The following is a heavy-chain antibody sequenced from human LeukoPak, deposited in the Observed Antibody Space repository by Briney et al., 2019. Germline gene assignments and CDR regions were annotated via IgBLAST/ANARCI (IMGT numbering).Heavy chain of an antibody. CDR1: GDSINSLDL. J-gene: IGHJ4*02. CDR2: MYLSGTT. V-gene: IGHV4-4*02. D-gene: IGHD3-22*01. Sequence: PSETLSLTCTVSGDSINSLDLWSWVRQPPGKGLEWIGEMYLSGTTHSNPSIKSRVTISIDKSKNQFFLNLSSVTAADTAVYYCAGLVGRYSSGLYYYYFDYWGQGTLVTVSS. CDR3: AGLVGRYSSGLYYYYFDY.